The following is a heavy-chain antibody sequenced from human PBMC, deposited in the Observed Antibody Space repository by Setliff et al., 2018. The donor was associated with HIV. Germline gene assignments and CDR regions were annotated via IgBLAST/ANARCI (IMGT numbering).Heavy chain of an antibody. CDR1: GYSFIGHH. CDR2: IIPVFGTT. V-gene: IGHV1-69*13. Sequence: SVKVSCKASGYSFIGHHMHWVRQAPGQGLEWVGGIIPVFGTTNYAQKFQGRVRVIADESRNTAYMELSSLRSEDTAMYYCARGAGTAAGTHYYMDVWGKGTTVTVSS. CDR3: ARGAGTAAGTHYYMDV. D-gene: IGHD6-13*01. J-gene: IGHJ6*03.